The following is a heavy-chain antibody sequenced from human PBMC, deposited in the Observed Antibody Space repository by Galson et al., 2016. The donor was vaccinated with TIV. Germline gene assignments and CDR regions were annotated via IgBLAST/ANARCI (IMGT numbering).Heavy chain of an antibody. D-gene: IGHD4-17*01. V-gene: IGHV1-18*04. CDR1: GYTFSSYS. J-gene: IGHJ4*02. CDR2: ISGYSGNT. Sequence: SVKVSCKASGYTFSSYSINWVRQAPGQGLEWMGWISGYSGNTNYAQKFQGRVTMTTDTSTGTAYMELRSLRSDDTAVYYCARGATVTPYSFFDYWGQGTHGTV. CDR3: ARGATVTPYSFFDY.